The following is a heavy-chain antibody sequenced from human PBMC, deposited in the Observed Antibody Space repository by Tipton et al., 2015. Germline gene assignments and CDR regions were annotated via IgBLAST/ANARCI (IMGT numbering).Heavy chain of an antibody. J-gene: IGHJ4*02. Sequence: QLVQSGAEVKKPGESLKISCKASGYTFTTHWIAWVRQMPGKGLEWMGIIYPGDSDTRYSPSFQFQGQVTISADKSITTAYLQWTSLKASDTAMYYCARQSTKSHFDYWGQGTLVTVSS. D-gene: IGHD2-8*01. V-gene: IGHV5-51*01. CDR2: IYPGDSDT. CDR1: GYTFTTHW. CDR3: ARQSTKSHFDY.